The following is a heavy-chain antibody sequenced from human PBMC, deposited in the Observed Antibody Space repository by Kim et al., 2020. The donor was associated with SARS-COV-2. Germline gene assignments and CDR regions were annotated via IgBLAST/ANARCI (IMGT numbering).Heavy chain of an antibody. CDR2: IYYSGST. V-gene: IGHV4-39*01. CDR1: GGSISSSSYY. CDR3: ARSTYYDILTGYTDAFDI. J-gene: IGHJ3*02. Sequence: SETLSLTCTVSGGSISSSSYYWGWIRQPPGKGLEWIGSIYYSGSTYYNPSLKSRVTISVDTSKNQFSLKLSSVTAADTAVYYCARSTYYDILTGYTDAFDIWGQGTMVTVSS. D-gene: IGHD3-9*01.